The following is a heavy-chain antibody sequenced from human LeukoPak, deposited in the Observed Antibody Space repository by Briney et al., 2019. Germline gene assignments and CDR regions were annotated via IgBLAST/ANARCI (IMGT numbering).Heavy chain of an antibody. J-gene: IGHJ4*02. CDR2: IYYSGST. Sequence: PSETLSLTCTVSGGSISSYYWGWIRQPPGKGLEWIGSIYYSGSTYYNPSLKSRVTISVDTSKNQFSLKLSSVTAADTAVYYCARNHPFDYWGQGTLVTVSS. V-gene: IGHV4-39*01. CDR3: ARNHPFDY. D-gene: IGHD1-14*01. CDR1: GGSISSYY.